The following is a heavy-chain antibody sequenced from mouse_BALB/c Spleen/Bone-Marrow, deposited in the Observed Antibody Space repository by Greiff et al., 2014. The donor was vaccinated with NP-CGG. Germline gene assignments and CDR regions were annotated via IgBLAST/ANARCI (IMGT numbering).Heavy chain of an antibody. Sequence: EVKLVESGGGLVKPGGSLKLSRAASGFTFSSYAMSWVRQTPEKRLEWVATISSGGSYTYYPDSVKGRFTISRDNAKNTLYLQMSSLRSEDTAMYYCARQGYHRYDGRGFDYWGQGTTLTVSS. CDR1: GFTFSSYA. V-gene: IGHV5-9-3*01. J-gene: IGHJ2*01. CDR2: ISSGGSYT. D-gene: IGHD2-14*01. CDR3: ARQGYHRYDGRGFDY.